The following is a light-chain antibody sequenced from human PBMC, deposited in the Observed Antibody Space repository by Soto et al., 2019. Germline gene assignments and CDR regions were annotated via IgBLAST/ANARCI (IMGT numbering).Light chain of an antibody. CDR3: SSYTSSISYV. J-gene: IGLJ1*01. CDR1: SSDVGGYNY. CDR2: DVS. Sequence: QCVLTQPASVSVSPGRSISISCTGTSSDVGGYNYVSWYQSHPGEAPKLIIYDVSNRPSGVSDRFSGSKSGNTASLTISGLQAEDEADYYCSSYTSSISYVFGTGTKVTVL. V-gene: IGLV2-14*03.